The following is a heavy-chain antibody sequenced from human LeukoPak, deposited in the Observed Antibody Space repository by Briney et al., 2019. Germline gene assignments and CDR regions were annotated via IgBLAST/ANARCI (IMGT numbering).Heavy chain of an antibody. V-gene: IGHV1-18*01. CDR1: GGTFSSYA. Sequence: GASVKVSCKASGGTFSSYAISWVRQAPGQGLEWMGWISAYNGNTNYAQKLQGRVTMTTDTSTSTAYMELRSLRSDDTAVYYCARVSGGYVFDYWGQGTLVTVSS. CDR2: ISAYNGNT. D-gene: IGHD5-12*01. CDR3: ARVSGGYVFDY. J-gene: IGHJ4*02.